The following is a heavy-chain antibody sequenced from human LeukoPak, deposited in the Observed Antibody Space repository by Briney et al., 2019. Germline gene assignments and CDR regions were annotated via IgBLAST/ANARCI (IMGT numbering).Heavy chain of an antibody. CDR3: ASLYGDYVGSDY. CDR2: INPNSGGT. V-gene: IGHV1-2*02. Sequence: GASVKVPCKASGYSFTVYYMHWVRQAPGQGLEWMGWINPNSGGTNYAQKFLGRVTMTRDTSISTAYMELSRLRSDDTAVYYCASLYGDYVGSDYWGQGTLVTVSS. D-gene: IGHD4-17*01. J-gene: IGHJ4*02. CDR1: GYSFTVYY.